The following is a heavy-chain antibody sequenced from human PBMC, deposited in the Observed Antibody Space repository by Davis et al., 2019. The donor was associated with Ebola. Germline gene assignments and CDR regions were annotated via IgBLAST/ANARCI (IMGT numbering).Heavy chain of an antibody. CDR1: GFTFSSYW. V-gene: IGHV3-7*01. Sequence: GESPKTPRAASGFTFSSYWMSWVRQAPGKGLEWVANIKQDGSEKYYVDSVKGRFTISRDNAKNSLYLQMNSLRAEDTAVYYCARDVPYYDFWSGFFDYWGQGTLVTVSS. CDR3: ARDVPYYDFWSGFFDY. J-gene: IGHJ4*02. D-gene: IGHD3-3*01. CDR2: IKQDGSEK.